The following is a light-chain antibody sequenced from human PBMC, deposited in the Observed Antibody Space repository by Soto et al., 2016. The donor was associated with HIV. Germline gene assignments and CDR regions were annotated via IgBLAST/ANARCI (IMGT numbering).Light chain of an antibody. V-gene: IGLV3-21*03. J-gene: IGLJ2*01. CDR2: DVS. Sequence: SLVLTQPPSVSVAPGKTATITCEANNIGSKSVHWYQQTPSQAPVLVVYDVSDRPSGIPERFSGSNSGNTATLTISRVEAGDEADYYCQVWDSSTDHIVFGGGTKLTVL. CDR3: QVWDSSTDHIV. CDR1: NIGSKS.